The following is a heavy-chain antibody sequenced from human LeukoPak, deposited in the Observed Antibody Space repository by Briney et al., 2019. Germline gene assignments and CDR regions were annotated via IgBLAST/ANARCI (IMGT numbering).Heavy chain of an antibody. CDR1: GGNFSSYV. D-gene: IGHD1-1*01. CDR2: IIPIFGTA. CDR3: ARGPEVERFDY. V-gene: IGHV1-69*05. Sequence: SVKVSCKASGGNFSSYVISWVRQAPGQGREWMGGIIPIFGTANYAQKFQGRVTITTDESTSTAYMELSSLRSEDTAVYYCARGPEVERFDYWGQGTLVTVSS. J-gene: IGHJ4*02.